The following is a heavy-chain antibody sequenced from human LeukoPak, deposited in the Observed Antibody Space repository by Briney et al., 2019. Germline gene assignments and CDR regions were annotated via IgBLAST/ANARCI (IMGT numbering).Heavy chain of an antibody. D-gene: IGHD3-16*01. CDR1: GYTFTGYY. CDR3: ARDFSRVGRNRFDP. J-gene: IGHJ5*02. Sequence: ASVKVSCKASGYTFTGYYMHWVRQAPGQGLEWMGWINPNSGGTNYAQKFQGRVTMTRDTSISTAYMELSRLRSDDTAVYYCARDFSRVGRNRFDPWGQGTLVTVSS. CDR2: INPNSGGT. V-gene: IGHV1-2*02.